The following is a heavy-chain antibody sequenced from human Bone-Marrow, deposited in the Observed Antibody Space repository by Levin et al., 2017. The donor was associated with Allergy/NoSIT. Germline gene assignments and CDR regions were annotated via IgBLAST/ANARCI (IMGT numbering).Heavy chain of an antibody. V-gene: IGHV4-39*01. D-gene: IGHD3-22*01. Sequence: SQTLSLTCTVSGGSINTTTDYWAWIRQSPGKAMEWIGSVYYTGGTYYNPSLKSRVTISVDTSKDQFSLRLNSVTAADTAMYYCARQMHTSTYYLLYWGQGTLVTVFS. J-gene: IGHJ4*02. CDR3: ARQMHTSTYYLLY. CDR2: VYYTGGT. CDR1: GGSINTTTDY.